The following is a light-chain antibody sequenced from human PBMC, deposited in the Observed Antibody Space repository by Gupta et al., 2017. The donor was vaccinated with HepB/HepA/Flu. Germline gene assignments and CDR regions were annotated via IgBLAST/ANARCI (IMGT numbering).Light chain of an antibody. CDR1: QSVSNS. J-gene: IGKJ4*01. CDR3: QHYSSSLT. CDR2: AAS. Sequence: DIVLTQSPATLSLSPGERATLSCRASQSVSNSLAWYQQRPGQAPMLLIYAASSRATGIPDRFSGSGSGTDFTLTITRLEPEDFAVYYCQHYSSSLTFGGGTKVEMK. V-gene: IGKV3-20*01.